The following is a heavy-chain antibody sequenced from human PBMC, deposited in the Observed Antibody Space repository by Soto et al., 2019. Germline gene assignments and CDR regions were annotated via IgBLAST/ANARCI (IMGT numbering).Heavy chain of an antibody. D-gene: IGHD5-18*01. CDR2: ISAYNGNT. Sequence: QVQLVQSGAEVKKPGASVKVSCKASGYTFTSYGISWVRQAPGQGLEWMGWISAYNGNTNYAQKLQGRVTMTTDTATSTAYMELRSVRSDDTAVYYCASSLLVGYGLEGESDWGQGTLVTVSS. CDR1: GYTFTSYG. J-gene: IGHJ4*02. V-gene: IGHV1-18*01. CDR3: ASSLLVGYGLEGESD.